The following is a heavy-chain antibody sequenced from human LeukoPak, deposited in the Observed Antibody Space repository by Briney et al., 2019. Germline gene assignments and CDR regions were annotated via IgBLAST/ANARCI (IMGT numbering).Heavy chain of an antibody. CDR2: TNHSGST. D-gene: IGHD3-3*01. CDR1: GGSFSGYY. J-gene: IGHJ4*02. Sequence: SETLSLTCAVYGGSFSGYYWSWIRQPPGKGLEWIGETNHSGSTNYNPSLKSRVTISVDTSKNQFSLKLSSVTAADTAVYYCARGSGFWSGYFIFDYWGQGTLVTVSS. CDR3: ARGSGFWSGYFIFDY. V-gene: IGHV4-34*01.